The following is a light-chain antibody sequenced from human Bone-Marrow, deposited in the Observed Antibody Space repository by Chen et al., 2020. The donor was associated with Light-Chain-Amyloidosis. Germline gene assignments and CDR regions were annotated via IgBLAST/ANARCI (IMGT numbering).Light chain of an antibody. CDR2: DDS. CDR1: NIGSTS. Sequence: SYVLTQPSSVSVAPGQTATIACGGNNIGSTSVHWYQQTPGQAPLLVVYDDSDRPSGIPERLSGANSGNTATLTISRVAAGDEADYCCQVWDRSSDRPVFGGGTKLTVL. CDR3: QVWDRSSDRPV. V-gene: IGLV3-21*02. J-gene: IGLJ3*02.